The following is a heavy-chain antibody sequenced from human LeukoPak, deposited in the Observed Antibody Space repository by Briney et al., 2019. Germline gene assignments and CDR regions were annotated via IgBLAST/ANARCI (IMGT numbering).Heavy chain of an antibody. CDR3: ARPWYYYDSSGYLH. CDR2: ISSSGSTI. CDR1: GFTFSSYE. J-gene: IGHJ4*02. Sequence: PGGSLRLSCAASGFTFSSYEMNWVRQAPGKGLEWVSYISSSGSTIYYADSVKGRFTISRDNAKNSLYLQMNSLRAEDTAVYYCARPWYYYDSSGYLHWGQGTLVTVSS. V-gene: IGHV3-48*03. D-gene: IGHD3-22*01.